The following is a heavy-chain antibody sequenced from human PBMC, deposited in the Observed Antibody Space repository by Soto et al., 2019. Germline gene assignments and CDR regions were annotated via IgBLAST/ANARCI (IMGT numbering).Heavy chain of an antibody. CDR1: GYTFTSYD. D-gene: IGHD6-13*01. CDR3: ARERGGRSSYRFDP. Sequence: QVQLVQSGAEVERPGASVKVSCKASGYTFTSYDINWVRQATGQGLEWMGWMNPNSGNTGYAQKFQGRVTMTRNTSISTSYMELSSLRSEDTAVYYCARERGGRSSYRFDPWGQGTLVTVSS. V-gene: IGHV1-8*01. CDR2: MNPNSGNT. J-gene: IGHJ5*02.